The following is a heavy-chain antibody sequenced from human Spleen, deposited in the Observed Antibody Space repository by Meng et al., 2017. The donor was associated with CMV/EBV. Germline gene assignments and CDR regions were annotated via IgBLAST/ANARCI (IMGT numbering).Heavy chain of an antibody. Sequence: ASVKVSCKASGYTFSAYYIHWVRQAHGQGLEWVGWINPNSGDTDYAQKFQGNVTMTRDTSINTVHMELNRLRSDDTAVYYCGRGRITIFGVAPDCVGVWGQGTTVTVSS. D-gene: IGHD3-3*01. CDR3: GRGRITIFGVAPDCVGV. J-gene: IGHJ6*02. V-gene: IGHV1-2*02. CDR1: GYTFSAYY. CDR2: INPNSGDT.